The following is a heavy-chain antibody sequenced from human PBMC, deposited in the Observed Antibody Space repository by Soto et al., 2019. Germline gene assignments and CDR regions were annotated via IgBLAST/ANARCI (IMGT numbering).Heavy chain of an antibody. Sequence: QVQLVQSGAEVKKPGSSVKVSCKASGGTFSSYAISWVRQAPGQGLEWMGGIIPIFGTANYAQKFQGRVTFXAXEXXSTAYMELSSLRSEDTAVYYCARELATVVTGWFDPWGQGTLVTVSS. V-gene: IGHV1-69*12. CDR2: IIPIFGTA. CDR3: ARELATVVTGWFDP. D-gene: IGHD4-17*01. J-gene: IGHJ5*02. CDR1: GGTFSSYA.